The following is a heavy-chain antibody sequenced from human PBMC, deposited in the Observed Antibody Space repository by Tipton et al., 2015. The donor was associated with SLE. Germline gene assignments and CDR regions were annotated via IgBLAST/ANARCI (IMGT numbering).Heavy chain of an antibody. Sequence: TLSLTCTVSGDSIISGTHYWTWIRQHPGKGLEWVGYIYYTGEATSNPSLKSRVTLSVDTSKNQFSLELTSVTAADTTVYYCAGGGYVAPLSSWGQGSLVTVSA. V-gene: IGHV4-31*03. CDR3: AGGGYVAPLSS. CDR2: IYYTGEA. D-gene: IGHD3-16*01. J-gene: IGHJ5*02. CDR1: GDSIISGTHY.